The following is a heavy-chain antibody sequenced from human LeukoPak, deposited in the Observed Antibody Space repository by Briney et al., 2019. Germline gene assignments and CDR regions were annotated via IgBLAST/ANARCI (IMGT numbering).Heavy chain of an antibody. D-gene: IGHD4-17*01. CDR1: GGSISSRSYY. CDR3: AREKVDYGDYMDWFDP. CDR2: ISDSGNT. J-gene: IGHJ5*02. V-gene: IGHV4-39*07. Sequence: SETLSLTCTVSGGSISSRSYYWGWIRQPPGKGLEWIGKISDSGNTYYSPSLRSRVTISIDMSKNQFSLKLSSVTAADTAVYYCAREKVDYGDYMDWFDPWGQGTLVTVSS.